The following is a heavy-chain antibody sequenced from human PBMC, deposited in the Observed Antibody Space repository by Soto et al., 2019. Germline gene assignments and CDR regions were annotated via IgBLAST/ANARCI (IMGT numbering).Heavy chain of an antibody. D-gene: IGHD6-13*01. CDR3: ARDIAAAGVIDY. Sequence: EVQLVESGGGLVQPGGSLRLSCAASGFTFSTYEMNWVRQAPGKGLEWILYITNSGSTIYYADSVKGRFTISRDNAKKSLYLQMNSLRAEDTAVYYCARDIAAAGVIDYWGQGTLVTVSS. V-gene: IGHV3-48*03. CDR2: ITNSGSTI. CDR1: GFTFSTYE. J-gene: IGHJ4*02.